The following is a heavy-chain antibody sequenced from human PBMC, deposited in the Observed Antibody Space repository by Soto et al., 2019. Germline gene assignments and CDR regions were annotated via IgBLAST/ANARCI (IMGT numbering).Heavy chain of an antibody. CDR3: ARLVGAVTTSAYYYGMDV. D-gene: IGHD4-4*01. J-gene: IGHJ6*02. Sequence: PGESLKISCKGSGYSFTSYWIGWVRQMPGKGLEWMGIIYPGDSDTRYSPSFQGQVTISADKSIGTAYLQWSSLKASDTAMYYCARLVGAVTTSAYYYGMDVWGQGTTVTVSS. CDR1: GYSFTSYW. V-gene: IGHV5-51*01. CDR2: IYPGDSDT.